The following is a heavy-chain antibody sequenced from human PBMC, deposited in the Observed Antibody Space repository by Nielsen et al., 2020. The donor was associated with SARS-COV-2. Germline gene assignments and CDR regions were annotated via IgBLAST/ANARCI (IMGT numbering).Heavy chain of an antibody. J-gene: IGHJ4*02. Sequence: SLKISCAASGFTFDDYAMHWVRQAPGKGLEWVSGISWNSGSISYADSVKGRFTISRDNAKNSLYLQMNSLRAEDTALYYCAKSQGSGSYDVFAPVDYWGQGTLVTVSS. CDR2: ISWNSGSI. V-gene: IGHV3-9*01. CDR1: GFTFDDYA. D-gene: IGHD3-10*01. CDR3: AKSQGSGSYDVFAPVDY.